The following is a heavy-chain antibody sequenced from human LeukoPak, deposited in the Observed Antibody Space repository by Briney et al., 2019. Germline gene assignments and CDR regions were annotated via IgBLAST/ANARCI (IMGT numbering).Heavy chain of an antibody. CDR2: IWYNGSNK. J-gene: IGHJ4*02. V-gene: IGHV3-33*01. Sequence: GGSLRLSCAASGFTFSSYGMHGVRQAPGKGLEGVAVIWYNGSNKYYADSVKGRFTISRDNSKNTLYLQMNSLRAEDTAVYYCAREFGGSGSYYNPDYWGQGTLVTVSS. CDR1: GFTFSSYG. CDR3: AREFGGSGSYYNPDY. D-gene: IGHD3-10*01.